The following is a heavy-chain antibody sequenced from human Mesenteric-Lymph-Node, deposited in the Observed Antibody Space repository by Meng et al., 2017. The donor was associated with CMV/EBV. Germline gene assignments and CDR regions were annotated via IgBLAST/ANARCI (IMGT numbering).Heavy chain of an antibody. V-gene: IGHV3-9*01. CDR1: GFSFDDYA. CDR3: ARETRPYQLLQSSWFDP. Sequence: GGSLRLSCEVSGFSFDDYAMHWVRQAPEKGLEWVAGVSWDSGSILYADSVRGRFTVSRDNTKNSLYLQMNSLTVQDTALYYCARETRPYQLLQSSWFDPRGQGSLVTVSS. J-gene: IGHJ5*02. CDR2: VSWDSGSI. D-gene: IGHD2/OR15-2a*01.